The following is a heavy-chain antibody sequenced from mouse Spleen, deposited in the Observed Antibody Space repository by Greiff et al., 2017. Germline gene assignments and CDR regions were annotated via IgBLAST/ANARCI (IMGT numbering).Heavy chain of an antibody. CDR2: IYPGDGDT. CDR3: AREPYYGSSYDYWYFDV. V-gene: IGHV1-82*01. Sequence: VQLQQSGPELVKPGASVKISCKASGYAFSSSWMNWVKQRPGKGLEWIGRIYPGDGDTNYNGKFKGKATLTADKSSSTAYMQLSSLTSEDSAVYFCAREPYYGSSYDYWYFDVWGTGTTVTVSS. J-gene: IGHJ1*03. CDR1: GYAFSSSW. D-gene: IGHD1-1*01.